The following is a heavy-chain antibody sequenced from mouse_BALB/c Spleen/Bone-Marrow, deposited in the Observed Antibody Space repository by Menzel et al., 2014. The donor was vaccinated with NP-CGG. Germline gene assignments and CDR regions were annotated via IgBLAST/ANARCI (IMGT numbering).Heavy chain of an antibody. V-gene: IGHV1-18*01. D-gene: IGHD2-2*01. CDR3: ARRDGYDSYLDY. J-gene: IGHJ2*01. Sequence: EVKLVESGAELVKPGASVEISCKASGYTFTDYNMDWVKQSHGKSLEWIGDINPNYDSTSYNQKFKGKATLTVDKSSSTAYMELRSLTSEDTAVYYCARRDGYDSYLDYWGQGTTLTVSS. CDR2: INPNYDST. CDR1: GYTFTDYN.